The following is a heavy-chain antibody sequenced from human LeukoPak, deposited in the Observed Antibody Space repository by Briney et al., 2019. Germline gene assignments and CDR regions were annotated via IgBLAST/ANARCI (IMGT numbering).Heavy chain of an antibody. D-gene: IGHD6-13*01. Sequence: ASVKVSCKASGYIFSDYYMHWVRQAPGQGLEWLGRINPKSGAADYAQQFRGRVTMTRDTSINTDYMEMKRATSDDTAVYYCAGGAEAETSPLDFWGQGTLVIVS. CDR2: INPKSGAA. CDR1: GYIFSDYY. V-gene: IGHV1-2*06. J-gene: IGHJ4*02. CDR3: AGGAEAETSPLDF.